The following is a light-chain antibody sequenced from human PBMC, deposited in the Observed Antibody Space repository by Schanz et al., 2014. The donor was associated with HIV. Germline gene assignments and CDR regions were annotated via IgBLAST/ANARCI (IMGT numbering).Light chain of an antibody. CDR3: SSYTGSNIVV. CDR2: ANS. Sequence: QSVLTQPPSVSGAPGQRVTISCTGSSSNLGSVYDVHWYQQLPGTTPKHLIFANSDRPSGVPDRFSGSKSGDTASLTVSGLQAEDEADYYCSSYTGSNIVVFGGGTKLTVL. J-gene: IGLJ2*01. CDR1: SSNLGSVYD. V-gene: IGLV1-40*01.